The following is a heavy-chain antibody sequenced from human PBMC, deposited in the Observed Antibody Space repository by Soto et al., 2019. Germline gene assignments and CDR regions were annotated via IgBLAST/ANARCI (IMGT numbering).Heavy chain of an antibody. Sequence: GGSLRLSCAASGFTFSSYWMSWVRQAPGKGLEWVANIKQDGSEKYYVDSVKGRFTISRDNAKNSLYLQMNSLRAEDTAVYYCARVAEYCSGGSCYLYYYYYYMDVWGKGTTVTVSS. CDR3: ARVAEYCSGGSCYLYYYYYYMDV. CDR1: GFTFSSYW. V-gene: IGHV3-7*01. J-gene: IGHJ6*03. CDR2: IKQDGSEK. D-gene: IGHD2-15*01.